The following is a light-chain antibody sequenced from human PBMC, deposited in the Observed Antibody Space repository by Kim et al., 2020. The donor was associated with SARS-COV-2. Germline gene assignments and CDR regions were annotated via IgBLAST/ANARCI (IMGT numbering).Light chain of an antibody. Sequence: DIQMTQSPSSLSASVGDRVTITCRASQDTSNYLAWFQQKPGIAPKSLIYTASSLQSGVPSRFSGSGSGTDYTLTISSLQPEDFATYYCQQYKSYPLTFGGGTKLEIK. CDR1: QDTSNY. J-gene: IGKJ4*01. V-gene: IGKV1-16*01. CDR3: QQYKSYPLT. CDR2: TAS.